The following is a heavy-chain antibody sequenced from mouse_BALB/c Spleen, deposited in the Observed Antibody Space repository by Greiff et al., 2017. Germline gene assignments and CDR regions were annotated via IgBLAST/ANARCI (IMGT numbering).Heavy chain of an antibody. CDR3: AREGGNYYGSSYEAY. D-gene: IGHD1-1*01. V-gene: IGHV5-6-3*01. CDR1: GFTFSSYG. CDR2: INSNGGST. J-gene: IGHJ3*01. Sequence: EVMLVESGGGLVQPGGSLKLSCAASGFTFSSYGMSWVRQTPDKRLELVATINSNGGSTYYPDSVKGRFTISRDNAKNTLYLQMSSLKSEYTAMYYCAREGGNYYGSSYEAYWGQGTLVTVSA.